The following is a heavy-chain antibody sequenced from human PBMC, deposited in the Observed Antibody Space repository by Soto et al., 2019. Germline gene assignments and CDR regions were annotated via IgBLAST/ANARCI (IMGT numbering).Heavy chain of an antibody. D-gene: IGHD4-17*01. CDR1: GGSISRSSYY. J-gene: IGHJ4*02. Sequence: QLQLQESGPGLVKPSETLSLTCTVSGGSISRSSYYWGWIRQPPGKGLEWIGSIYYSGSTYYNPSLTRRVTISVDTSNNQSSLKLSSVTAADTAVYYCARHDYGGFGLWGQGTLVTVSS. CDR3: ARHDYGGFGL. CDR2: IYYSGST. V-gene: IGHV4-39*01.